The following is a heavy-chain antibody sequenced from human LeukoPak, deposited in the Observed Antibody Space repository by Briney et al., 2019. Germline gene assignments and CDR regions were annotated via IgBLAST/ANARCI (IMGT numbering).Heavy chain of an antibody. D-gene: IGHD3-10*01. CDR1: GFTFDDYA. CDR3: ATNTVFN. J-gene: IGHJ4*02. V-gene: IGHV3-9*01. CDR2: ISWNSGSI. Sequence: GGSLRLSCAASGFTFDDYAMHWVRQAPGKGLEWVSGISWNSGSIGYADSVKGRFTISRDNAKSSLYLQMNSLRAEDTALYYCATNTVFNWGQGTLVTVSS.